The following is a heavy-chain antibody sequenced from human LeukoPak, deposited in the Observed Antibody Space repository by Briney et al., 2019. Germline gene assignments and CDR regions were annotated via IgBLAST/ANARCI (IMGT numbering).Heavy chain of an antibody. V-gene: IGHV3-33*01. CDR1: GFTFNNFG. CDR3: ARGYGGNFDY. Sequence: PGGSLRLSCAASGFTFNNFGMHWVRQAPGKGLEWAAVIWFDGSNKYYADSVKGRFTISRDNSKNTLYLQMNSLRAEDTAVYYCARGYGGNFDYWGQGTLVTVSS. CDR2: IWFDGSNK. D-gene: IGHD4-23*01. J-gene: IGHJ4*02.